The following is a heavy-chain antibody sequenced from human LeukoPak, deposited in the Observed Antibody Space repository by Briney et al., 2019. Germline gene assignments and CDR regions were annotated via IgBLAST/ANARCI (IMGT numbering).Heavy chain of an antibody. Sequence: GASVKVSCKASGYTFTGYYMHWVRQAPGQGLEWMGWINPNSGGTNYAQKFQGRVTMTRDTSISTAYMELSRLRSDDTAVYYCARPRITMVRGAPNNWFDPWGQGTLVTASS. CDR1: GYTFTGYY. D-gene: IGHD3-10*01. J-gene: IGHJ5*02. CDR3: ARPRITMVRGAPNNWFDP. CDR2: INPNSGGT. V-gene: IGHV1-2*02.